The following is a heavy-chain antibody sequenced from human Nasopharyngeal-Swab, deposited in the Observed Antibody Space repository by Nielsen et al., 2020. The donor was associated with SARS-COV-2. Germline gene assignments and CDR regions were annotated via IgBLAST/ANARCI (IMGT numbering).Heavy chain of an antibody. V-gene: IGHV4-59*12. CDR1: GGSISSYY. CDR3: ARGDTYYDLPQWFDP. D-gene: IGHD3-16*01. J-gene: IGHJ5*02. Sequence: SETLSLTCTVSGGSISSYYWSWIRQPPGKGLEWIGYIYYSGSTYYNPSLKSRVTISVDTSKNQFSLKLSSVTAADTAVYYCARGDTYYDLPQWFDPWGQGTLVTVSS. CDR2: IYYSGST.